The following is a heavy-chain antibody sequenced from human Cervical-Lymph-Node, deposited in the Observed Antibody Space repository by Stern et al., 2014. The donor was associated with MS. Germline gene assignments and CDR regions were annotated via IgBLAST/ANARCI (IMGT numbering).Heavy chain of an antibody. V-gene: IGHV3-53*04. CDR1: GFTVSTNY. CDR3: ARDGGGVMDL. D-gene: IGHD3-16*01. J-gene: IGHJ5*02. CDR2: IYAGGTT. Sequence: EMQLVESGGGLVQPGGSLKLSCSASGFTVSTNYMSWVRQAPGMGLEWLSVIYAGGTTNYAASVKGRFTISRHESENVLYLQMNSLTADDTAIYYCARDGGGVMDLWGQGTLVTVSS.